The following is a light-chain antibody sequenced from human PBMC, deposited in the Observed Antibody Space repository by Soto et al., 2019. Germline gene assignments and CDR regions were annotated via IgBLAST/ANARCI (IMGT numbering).Light chain of an antibody. CDR3: QQSNNWPWT. CDR1: QSVSSSY. CDR2: GAS. V-gene: IGKV3-20*01. Sequence: EIVLTHSPGTFSSSPCERATLSFSAGQSVSSSYLAWYLQKPGQAPRLLIYGASSRATGIPDRFSGSGSGTEFTLTISSLQSEDFAVYYCQQSNNWPWTFGQGTKVDI. J-gene: IGKJ1*01.